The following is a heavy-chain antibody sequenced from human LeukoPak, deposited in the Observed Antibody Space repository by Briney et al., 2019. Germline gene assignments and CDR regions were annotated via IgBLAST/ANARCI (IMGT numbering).Heavy chain of an antibody. CDR3: ARDKTEAAISGSLFDH. Sequence: GGSLRLSCAASGFTFSTYWMSWVRQAPGKGLEWVGNIKHDGSEKNYVDSVKGRFTISRDNAKNSVYLQMNSLRDEDTAVYYCARDKTEAAISGSLFDHWGQGTLVTVSS. CDR2: IKHDGSEK. V-gene: IGHV3-7*01. CDR1: GFTFSTYW. D-gene: IGHD5-18*01. J-gene: IGHJ5*02.